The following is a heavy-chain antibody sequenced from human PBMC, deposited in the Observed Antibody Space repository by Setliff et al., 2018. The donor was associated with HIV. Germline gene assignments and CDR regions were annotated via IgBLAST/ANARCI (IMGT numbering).Heavy chain of an antibody. J-gene: IGHJ3*02. CDR1: GYTFTDYY. V-gene: IGHV1-2*06. CDR2: INPHSGGT. D-gene: IGHD6-6*01. CDR3: ARGHSSSAYDAYDI. Sequence: ASVKVSCKASGYTFTDYYMHWVRQAPGQGLEWMGRINPHSGGTNYSQTLQGRVTIARDTSASTAYMELSSLRSEDTAVYYCARGHSSSAYDAYDIWGQGTMVTVSS.